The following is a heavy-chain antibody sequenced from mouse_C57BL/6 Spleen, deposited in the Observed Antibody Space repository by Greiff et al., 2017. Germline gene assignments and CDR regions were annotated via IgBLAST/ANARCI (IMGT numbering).Heavy chain of an antibody. J-gene: IGHJ2*01. CDR3: LTTVVATDY. CDR2: IDPETGGT. Sequence: QVHVKQSGAELVRPGASVTLSCKASGYTFTDYEMHWVKQTPVHGLEWIGAIDPETGGTAYNQKFKGKAILTADKSSSTAYMELRSLTSEDSAVYYCLTTVVATDYWGQGTTLTVSS. D-gene: IGHD1-1*01. V-gene: IGHV1-15*01. CDR1: GYTFTDYE.